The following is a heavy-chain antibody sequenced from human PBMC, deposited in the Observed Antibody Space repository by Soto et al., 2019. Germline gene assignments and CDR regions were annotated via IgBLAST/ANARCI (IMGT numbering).Heavy chain of an antibody. D-gene: IGHD3-10*01. CDR3: ERFNMVRGVIGYYGMDV. V-gene: IGHV4-4*02. J-gene: IGHJ6*02. Sequence: SETLSLTCAVSGGSISSSNWWSWVRQPPGKGLEWIGEIYHSGSTNYNPSLKSRVTISVDKSKNQFSLKLSSVTAADTAVYYCERFNMVRGVIGYYGMDVWGQGTTVTVSS. CDR2: IYHSGST. CDR1: GGSISSSNW.